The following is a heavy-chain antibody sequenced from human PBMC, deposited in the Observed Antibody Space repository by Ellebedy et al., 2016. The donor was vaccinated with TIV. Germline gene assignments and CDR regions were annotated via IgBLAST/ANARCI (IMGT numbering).Heavy chain of an antibody. J-gene: IGHJ6*02. CDR2: IYSGGST. V-gene: IGHV3-66*01. CDR3: ARDSGSHNYYYYGMDV. Sequence: GESLKISCVVSGFTFSRYGMHWVRQAPGKGLEWVSVIYSGGSTYYADSVKGRFTISRDNSKNTLYLQMNSLRAEDTAVYYCARDSGSHNYYYYGMDVWGQGTTVTVSS. CDR1: GFTFSRYG. D-gene: IGHD1-26*01.